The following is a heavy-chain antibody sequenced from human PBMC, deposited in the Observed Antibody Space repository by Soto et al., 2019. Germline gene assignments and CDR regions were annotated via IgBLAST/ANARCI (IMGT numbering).Heavy chain of an antibody. CDR2: IYYSGST. D-gene: IGHD2-2*01. CDR1: GGSISSRSYY. V-gene: IGHV4-39*01. J-gene: IGHJ6*02. CDR3: ARSARSCTSTTCYPLYYGLDV. Sequence: PSETLSLTCTVSGGSISSRSYYWGWIRQPPXKGLEWIGSIYYSGSTYYNPSLKSRVTMFVDTSKNQFLLKLSSVTDADTAVYYCARSARSCTSTTCYPLYYGLDVWGQGTTVTVSS.